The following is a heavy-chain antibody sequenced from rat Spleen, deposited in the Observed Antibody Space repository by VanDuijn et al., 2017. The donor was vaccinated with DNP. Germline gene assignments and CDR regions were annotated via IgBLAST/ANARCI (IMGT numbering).Heavy chain of an antibody. Sequence: QVQLQQSGAELAKPGSSVMISCRASGYTFTTYYITWIKQTTGQGLEYIGYINTGSGGPNYNEKFKGKATLTVDKSSSTAFMQLISLTPDDSAVYYCAREGVWGWFVCWGQGTLVTVSA. D-gene: IGHD4-4*01. CDR1: GYTFTTYY. CDR2: INTGSGGP. CDR3: AREGVWGWFVC. J-gene: IGHJ3*01. V-gene: IGHV1-43*01.